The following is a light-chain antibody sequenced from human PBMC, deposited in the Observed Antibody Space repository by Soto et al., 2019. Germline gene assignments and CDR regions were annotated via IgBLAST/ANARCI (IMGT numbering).Light chain of an antibody. V-gene: IGKV3-20*01. Sequence: EIVLTQSPGTLSLSPGERATLSCRASQSVTSGYLAWYQQQPNQAPRLLIYGASYRANGIPDRFSGGGSGTDFTLTISRLEPEDFAVYYCQHYSSPTPAITFGQGTRLEIK. CDR1: QSVTSGY. J-gene: IGKJ5*01. CDR2: GAS. CDR3: QHYSSPTPAIT.